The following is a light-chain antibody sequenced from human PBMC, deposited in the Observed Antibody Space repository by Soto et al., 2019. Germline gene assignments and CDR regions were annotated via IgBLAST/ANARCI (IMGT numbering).Light chain of an antibody. J-gene: IGLJ3*02. CDR3: SSFTSSSTQV. Sequence: LTQPASVSGSLGQSITISCTGTSSDVGGYNYVSWYQQHPGKVPKLMIYEVNNRPSGVSNRFSGSKSANTASLTISGLQADDEADYYCSSFTSSSTQVFGGGTKVTVL. V-gene: IGLV2-14*01. CDR1: SSDVGGYNY. CDR2: EVN.